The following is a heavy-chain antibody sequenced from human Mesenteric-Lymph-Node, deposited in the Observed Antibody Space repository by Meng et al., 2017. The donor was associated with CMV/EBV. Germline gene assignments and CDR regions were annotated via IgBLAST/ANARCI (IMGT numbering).Heavy chain of an antibody. CDR2: IHHRRGT. Sequence: HDEALSSYSCTRFRQTPGQGLEWIGEIHHRRGTTYYPSFTGRLTMSQDTSNNQFSLTLRSVTAADTAVYYCVRGGRSGIGRRALDVWGQGTMVTVSS. J-gene: IGHJ3*01. D-gene: IGHD1-14*01. V-gene: IGHV4-34*01. CDR3: VRGGRSGIGRRALDV. CDR1: DEALSSYS.